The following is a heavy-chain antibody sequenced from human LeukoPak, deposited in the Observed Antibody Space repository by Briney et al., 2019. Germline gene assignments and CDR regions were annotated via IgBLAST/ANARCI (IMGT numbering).Heavy chain of an antibody. J-gene: IGHJ4*02. CDR3: AKDHANTPVVTN. V-gene: IGHV3-23*01. Sequence: PGGSLRLSCAASGFTFDDYGMSWVRQAPGKGLEWLSVISGGSSGSTYYADSVTGRFTASRDNSKNTVDLQMNNLRVDDTAIYYCAKDHANTPVVTNWGQGILVSVSS. CDR1: GFTFDDYG. CDR2: ISGGSSGST. D-gene: IGHD2-21*02.